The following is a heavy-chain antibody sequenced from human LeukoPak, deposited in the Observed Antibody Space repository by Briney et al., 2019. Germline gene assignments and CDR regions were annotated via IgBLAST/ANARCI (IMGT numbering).Heavy chain of an antibody. CDR2: VFYSGST. D-gene: IGHD2-21*01. J-gene: IGHJ3*02. V-gene: IGHV4-59*08. CDR3: ASQVIDAFDI. CDR1: GGSMSPYY. Sequence: SETLSLTCTVSGGSMSPYYWNWIRQAPGKGLEWIGYVFYSGSTYYNPSLKSRVTISVDTSKNQFSLKLSSVTAADTAVYYCASQVIDAFDIWGLGTMVTVSS.